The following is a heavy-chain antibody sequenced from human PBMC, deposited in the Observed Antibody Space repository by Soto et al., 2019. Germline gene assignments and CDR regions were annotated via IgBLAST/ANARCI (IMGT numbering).Heavy chain of an antibody. CDR1: GFTFSSYS. CDR3: ARAPFSSSSFNWFDP. D-gene: IGHD6-6*01. J-gene: IGHJ5*02. Sequence: VGSLRLSCAASGFTFSSYSMNWVRQAPGKGLEWVSSISSSSSYIYYADSVKGRFTISRDNAKNSLYLQMNSLRAEDTAVYYCARAPFSSSSFNWFDPWGQGTLVTVSS. V-gene: IGHV3-21*01. CDR2: ISSSSSYI.